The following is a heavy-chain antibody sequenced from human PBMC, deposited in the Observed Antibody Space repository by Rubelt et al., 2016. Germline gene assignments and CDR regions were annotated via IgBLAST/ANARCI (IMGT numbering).Heavy chain of an antibody. D-gene: IGHD1-26*01. Sequence: VSCKASGYTFTGYYMHWVRQAPGQGLEWMGRINPNSGGTNYAQKFQGRVTMTRDTSISTAYMELSRLRSGDTAVYYCARDQGGTYVSDYWGQGTLVTVSS. CDR3: ARDQGGTYVSDY. CDR2: INPNSGGT. J-gene: IGHJ4*02. V-gene: IGHV1-2*06. CDR1: GYTFTGYY.